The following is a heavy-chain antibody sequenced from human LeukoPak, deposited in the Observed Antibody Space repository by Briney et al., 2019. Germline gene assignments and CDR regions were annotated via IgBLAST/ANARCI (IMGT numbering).Heavy chain of an antibody. CDR3: AKGGTHVDY. D-gene: IGHD3-16*01. J-gene: IGHJ4*02. Sequence: TGGSLRLSCSASGFTFSSYGMHWVRQAPGKGLEWVAVISYDGSNKYYAGSVKGRFTNSRDNSKNTLYLQMNSLRAEDTAVYYCAKGGTHVDYWGQGTLVTVSS. CDR2: ISYDGSNK. CDR1: GFTFSSYG. V-gene: IGHV3-30*18.